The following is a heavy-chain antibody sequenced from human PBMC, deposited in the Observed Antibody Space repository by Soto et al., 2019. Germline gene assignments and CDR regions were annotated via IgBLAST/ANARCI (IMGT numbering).Heavy chain of an antibody. V-gene: IGHV3-74*02. J-gene: IGHJ3*01. D-gene: IGHD3-10*01. CDR1: GFTFSSYW. Sequence: EVQLVESGGGLVQPGGPLRLSCAASGFTFSSYWMHWVRQGPGKGLVWVARINRDGSSTNYADSVKGRFTISRDNAKNMMYLQRNRRRAGETDVYYGARGSGVGDLWGQGTMVTVSS. CDR3: ARGSGVGDL. CDR2: INRDGSST.